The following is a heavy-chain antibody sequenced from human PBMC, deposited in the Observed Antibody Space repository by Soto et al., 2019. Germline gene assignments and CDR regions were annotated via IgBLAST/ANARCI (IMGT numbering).Heavy chain of an antibody. Sequence: XSVKVASTASGYPLTGYYMHWVRQAPGQGLEWMGWINPNSGGTNYAQKFQGRVTMTRDTSISTAYMELSRLRSDDTAVYYCARVRPERRPRGALPYYYGMDVCGQRTRVTVSS. CDR1: GYPLTGYY. CDR2: INPNSGGT. D-gene: IGHD1-26*01. V-gene: IGHV1-2*02. J-gene: IGHJ6*02. CDR3: ARVRPERRPRGALPYYYGMDV.